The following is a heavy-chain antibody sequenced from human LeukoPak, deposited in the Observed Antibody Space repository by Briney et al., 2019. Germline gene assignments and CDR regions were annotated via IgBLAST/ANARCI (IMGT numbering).Heavy chain of an antibody. V-gene: IGHV4-61*02. J-gene: IGHJ1*01. CDR3: ARGRNLSFHGEYFQH. CDR2: IYTSGST. Sequence: PSETLSLTCTVSGGSISSGSYYWSWIRQPAGKGLEWIGRIYTSGSTNYNPSLKSRVTISVDTSKNQFSLKLSSVTAADTAVYYCARGRNLSFHGEYFQHWGQGTLVTVSS. CDR1: GGSISSGSYY. D-gene: IGHD3-16*02.